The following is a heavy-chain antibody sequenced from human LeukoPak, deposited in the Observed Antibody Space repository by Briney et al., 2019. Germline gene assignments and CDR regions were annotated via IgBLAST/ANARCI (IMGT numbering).Heavy chain of an antibody. CDR1: GGSISSYY. D-gene: IGHD3-9*01. CDR3: ARASGYFDWLLPIPGYFDY. CDR2: IYYSGST. V-gene: IGHV4-59*01. Sequence: PSETLSLTCTVSGGSISSYYWSWIRQPPGKGLEWIGYIYYSGSTNYNPSLKSRVTISVDTSKNQFSLKLSSVTAADTAVYYCARASGYFDWLLPIPGYFDYWGQGTLVTVSS. J-gene: IGHJ4*02.